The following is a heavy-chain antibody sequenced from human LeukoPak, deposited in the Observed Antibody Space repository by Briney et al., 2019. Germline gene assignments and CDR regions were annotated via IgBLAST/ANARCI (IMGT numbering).Heavy chain of an antibody. J-gene: IGHJ6*02. V-gene: IGHV3-23*01. CDR3: AKSSVMGYYGMDV. CDR2: ISGSGGST. D-gene: IGHD3-16*01. CDR1: GFTFSSYA. Sequence: GGSLRLSCAASGFTFSSYAMSWVRQAPGKGLEWVSAISGSGGSTYYADSVKGRFTISRDNSKNTLYLQMNSLRAGDTALYFCAKSSVMGYYGMDVWGQGTTVTVSS.